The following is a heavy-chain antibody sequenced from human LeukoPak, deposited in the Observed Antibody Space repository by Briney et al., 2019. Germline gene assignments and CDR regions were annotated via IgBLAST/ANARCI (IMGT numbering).Heavy chain of an antibody. J-gene: IGHJ4*02. CDR2: INHSGST. Sequence: PGGSLRLSCAASGFSFDDYGMSWIRQPPGKGLEWIGEINHSGSTNYNPSLKSRVTISVDTSKNQFSLKLSSVTAADTAVYYCASEYYDSSGYPTYFDYWGQGTLVTVSS. CDR1: GFSFDDYG. CDR3: ASEYYDSSGYPTYFDY. D-gene: IGHD3-22*01. V-gene: IGHV4-34*08.